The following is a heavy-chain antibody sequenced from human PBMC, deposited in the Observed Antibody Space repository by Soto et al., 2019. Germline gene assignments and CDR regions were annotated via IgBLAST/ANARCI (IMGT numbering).Heavy chain of an antibody. Sequence: ASVKVSCKASGYTFTGYYMHWVRQAPGQGLEWMGWINPNSGGTNYAQKCQGRVTMTRDTSISTAYMELSRLRSDDTAVYYCARGGYSSGWYSRYYYYYGMDVWGQGTTVTVSS. CDR3: ARGGYSSGWYSRYYYYYGMDV. D-gene: IGHD6-19*01. J-gene: IGHJ6*02. CDR2: INPNSGGT. CDR1: GYTFTGYY. V-gene: IGHV1-2*02.